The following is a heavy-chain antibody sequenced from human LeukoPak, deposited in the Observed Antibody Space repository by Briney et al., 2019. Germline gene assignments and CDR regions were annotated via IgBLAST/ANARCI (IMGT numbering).Heavy chain of an antibody. J-gene: IGHJ4*02. V-gene: IGHV4-39*01. D-gene: IGHD1-26*01. CDR1: GGSISSSSYY. CDR2: IYYSGST. CDR3: ASPVGATKGY. Sequence: SETLSLTCTVSGGSISSSSYYWGWIRQPPGKGLEWIGSIYYSGSTYYNPSLKSRVTISVDTSKSQFSLKLSSVTAADTAVYYCASPVGATKGYWGQGTLVTVSS.